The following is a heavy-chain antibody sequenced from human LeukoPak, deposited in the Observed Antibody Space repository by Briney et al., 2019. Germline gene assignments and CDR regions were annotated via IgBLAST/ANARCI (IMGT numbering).Heavy chain of an antibody. J-gene: IGHJ4*02. V-gene: IGHV3-7*04. CDR1: GVTLSNCW. D-gene: IGHD3-22*01. CDR2: MDQDGSRI. Sequence: GGSLRLSCSASGVTLSNCWMTLVRQAPGEGLEVVANMDQDGSRIYYVDSVKGRLTISRDHAKNSLHLQMSSLRADDTAVYYCARDSPPDDTSGYLDYWGQGALVTVSS. CDR3: ARDSPPDDTSGYLDY.